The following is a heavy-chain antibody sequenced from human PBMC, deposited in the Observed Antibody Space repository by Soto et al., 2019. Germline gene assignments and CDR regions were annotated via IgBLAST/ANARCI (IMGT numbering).Heavy chain of an antibody. CDR1: GFTFNSYW. V-gene: IGHV3-7*01. D-gene: IGHD6-6*01. CDR3: AKGRGSSSSGTAY. Sequence: EVQLVESGGGLVQPGGSLRLSCAASGFTFNSYWMSWVRQAPGKGLEWVANIQPDGGEKWHVDSVKGRFTISRDNAKNSLYLQMTSLRAEDTALYYCAKGRGSSSSGTAYWGQGTLVTVSS. J-gene: IGHJ4*02. CDR2: IQPDGGEK.